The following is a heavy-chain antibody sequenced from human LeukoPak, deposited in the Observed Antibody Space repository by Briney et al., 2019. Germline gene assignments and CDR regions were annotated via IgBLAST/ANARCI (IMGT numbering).Heavy chain of an antibody. D-gene: IGHD3-10*01. CDR3: AKDDAWLRFGE. Sequence: GGSLRLSCAASGFTFSSYSMNWVRQAPGKGLEWVSGISPSGDITYYADSVKGRFTISRDNSKNTLYLEVMSPTAEDTAVYYCAKDDAWLRFGEWSQGTLVTVSS. J-gene: IGHJ4*02. CDR2: ISPSGDIT. CDR1: GFTFSSYS. V-gene: IGHV3-23*01.